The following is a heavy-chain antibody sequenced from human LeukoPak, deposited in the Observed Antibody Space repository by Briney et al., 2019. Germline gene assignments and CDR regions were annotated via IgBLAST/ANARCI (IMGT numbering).Heavy chain of an antibody. D-gene: IGHD1-26*01. V-gene: IGHV3-74*01. J-gene: IGHJ4*02. CDR1: GLTFSSHW. Sequence: PGGSLRFSCAASGLTFSSHWMHWVRQAPGKGLVWVSRINSDGSTTTYADSVKGRFTISRDNAKNTLYLQMNSLRAEDTAMYYCARDGPSVGATIDYWGQGTLVTVSS. CDR3: ARDGPSVGATIDY. CDR2: INSDGSTT.